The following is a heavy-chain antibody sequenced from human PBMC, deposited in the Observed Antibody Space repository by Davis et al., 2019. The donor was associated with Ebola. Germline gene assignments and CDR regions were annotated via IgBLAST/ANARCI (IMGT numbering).Heavy chain of an antibody. CDR3: ARGYGRNPIRGMDV. J-gene: IGHJ6*02. CDR2: INHSGST. D-gene: IGHD4-17*01. V-gene: IGHV4-34*01. Sequence: MPSETLSLTCAVYGGSFSGYYWRWIRQPPGKGLEWIGEINHSGSTNYNPSLKSRVTISVDTSKNQFSLKLSSVTAADTAVYYWARGYGRNPIRGMDVWGQGTTVTVSS. CDR1: GGSFSGYY.